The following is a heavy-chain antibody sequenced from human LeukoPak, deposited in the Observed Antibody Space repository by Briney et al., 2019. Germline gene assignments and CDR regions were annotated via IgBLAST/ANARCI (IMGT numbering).Heavy chain of an antibody. D-gene: IGHD3-10*01. J-gene: IGHJ5*02. V-gene: IGHV3-23*01. CDR2: ISGSGGST. CDR3: AKDSLQYYYGSGTPVGFDP. CDR1: GFTFSSYA. Sequence: PGGSLRLSCAASGFTFSSYAMSWDRQAPGKGLEWVSAISGSGGSTYYADSVKGRFTISRDNSKNTLYLQMNSLRAEDTAVYYCAKDSLQYYYGSGTPVGFDPWGQGTLVTVSS.